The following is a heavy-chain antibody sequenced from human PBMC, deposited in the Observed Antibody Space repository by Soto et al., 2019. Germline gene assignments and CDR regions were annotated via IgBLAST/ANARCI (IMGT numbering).Heavy chain of an antibody. V-gene: IGHV3-9*01. CDR2: ISWNSGSI. J-gene: IGHJ5*02. CDR3: AKDTNYDILTGHPDNWFDP. Sequence: GGSLRLSCAASGFTFDDYAMHWVRQAPGKGLEWVSGISWNSGSIGYADSVKGRFTISRDNAKNSLYLQTNSLRAEDTALYYCAKDTNYDILTGHPDNWFDPWGQGTLVTVSS. D-gene: IGHD3-9*01. CDR1: GFTFDDYA.